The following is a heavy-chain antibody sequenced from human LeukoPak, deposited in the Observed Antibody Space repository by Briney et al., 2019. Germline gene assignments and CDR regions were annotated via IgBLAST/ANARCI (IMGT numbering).Heavy chain of an antibody. CDR3: AREVGLEKSHMDV. CDR1: GGSFSGYY. Sequence: PSETLSLTCAVYGGSFSGYYWSWIRQPPGKGLEWIGEINHSGSTNYNPSLKSRVTISVDTSKNQFSLKLSSVTAADTAVYYCAREVGLEKSHMDVWGKGTTVTVSS. D-gene: IGHD3-3*01. V-gene: IGHV4-34*01. J-gene: IGHJ6*03. CDR2: INHSGST.